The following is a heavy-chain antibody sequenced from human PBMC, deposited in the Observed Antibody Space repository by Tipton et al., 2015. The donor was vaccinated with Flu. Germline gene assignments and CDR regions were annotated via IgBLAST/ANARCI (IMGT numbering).Heavy chain of an antibody. V-gene: IGHV3-30*01. CDR2: ISYDGSNK. J-gene: IGHJ4*02. Sequence: QLVQSGGGVVQPGRSLRLSCAASGFTFSSYAMHWVRQAPGKGLEWVAVISYDGSNKYYADSVKGRFTISRDNSKNTLYLQMNSLRAEDTAVYYCARDAYGGNSGVDYWGQGTLVTVSS. D-gene: IGHD4-23*01. CDR1: GFTFSSYA. CDR3: ARDAYGGNSGVDY.